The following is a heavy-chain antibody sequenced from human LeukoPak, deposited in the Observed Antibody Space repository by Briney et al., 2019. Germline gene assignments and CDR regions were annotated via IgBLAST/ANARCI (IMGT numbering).Heavy chain of an antibody. CDR1: GGSISSGGYY. J-gene: IGHJ4*02. CDR2: INHSGST. V-gene: IGHV4-39*07. CDR3: ARGSDTAAGLY. D-gene: IGHD6-13*01. Sequence: PSETLSLTCTVSGGSISSGGYYCSWIRQPPGKGLEWIGEINHSGSTNYNPSLKSRVSISVDSSKNQFSLKVSSVTAADTAVYYCARGSDTAAGLYWGQGTLVTVSS.